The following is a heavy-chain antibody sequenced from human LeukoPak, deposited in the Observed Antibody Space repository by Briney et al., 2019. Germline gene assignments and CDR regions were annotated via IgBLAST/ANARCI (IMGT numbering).Heavy chain of an antibody. V-gene: IGHV4-31*03. Sequence: SETLSLTCTVSGASIRSGDYYWSWIRQPPGKGLEWIGYIYDSGSTYYNPSLKSRVTISVDTSKNQFSLKLSSVTAADTAVYYCGSLVTPGLYFDYWGQGTLVTVSS. D-gene: IGHD4-23*01. CDR1: GASIRSGDYY. J-gene: IGHJ4*02. CDR3: GSLVTPGLYFDY. CDR2: IYDSGST.